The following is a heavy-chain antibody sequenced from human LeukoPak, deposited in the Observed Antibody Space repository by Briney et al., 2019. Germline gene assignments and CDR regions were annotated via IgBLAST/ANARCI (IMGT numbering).Heavy chain of an antibody. J-gene: IGHJ6*03. Sequence: SMKVSCKASGGTFSSYAISWVRQAPGQGLEWMGGIIPIFGTANYAQKFQGRVTITTDESTSTAYMELSSLRSEDTAVYYCARGLVYSSSWLSFYYYYYMDVWGKGTTVTVSS. CDR1: GGTFSSYA. V-gene: IGHV1-69*05. CDR2: IIPIFGTA. D-gene: IGHD6-13*01. CDR3: ARGLVYSSSWLSFYYYYYMDV.